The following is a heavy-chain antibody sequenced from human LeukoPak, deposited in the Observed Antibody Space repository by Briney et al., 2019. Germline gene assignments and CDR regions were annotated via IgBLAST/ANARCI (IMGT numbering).Heavy chain of an antibody. D-gene: IGHD1-7*01. Sequence: PSETLSLTCAVSGYSISSGYYWGWTRQPPGKGLEWIGSIYHSGSTYYNPSLKSRVTISVDTSKNQFSLKLSSVTAADTAVYYCARDNWNYPNYYYYMDVWGKGTTVTVSS. CDR3: ARDNWNYPNYYYYMDV. V-gene: IGHV4-38-2*02. J-gene: IGHJ6*03. CDR2: IYHSGST. CDR1: GYSISSGYY.